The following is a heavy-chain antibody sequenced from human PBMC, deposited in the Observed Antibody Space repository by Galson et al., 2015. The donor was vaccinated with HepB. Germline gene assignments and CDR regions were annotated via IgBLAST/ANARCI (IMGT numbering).Heavy chain of an antibody. V-gene: IGHV3-33*08. Sequence: LRLSCAGSGFTFTKAWMSWVRQAPGKGLEWVAVIWYDGSNKYYADSVKGRFTISRDNSKNTLYLQMNSLRAEDTAVYYCARVSRPYGDYTGYWGQGTLVTVSS. CDR3: ARVSRPYGDYTGY. D-gene: IGHD4-17*01. CDR1: GFTFTKAW. CDR2: IWYDGSNK. J-gene: IGHJ4*02.